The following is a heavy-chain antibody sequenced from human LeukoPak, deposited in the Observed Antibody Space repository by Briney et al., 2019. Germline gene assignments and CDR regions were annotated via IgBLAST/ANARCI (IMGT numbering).Heavy chain of an antibody. J-gene: IGHJ6*03. CDR3: ARVPRSYYYYYMDV. CDR2: IYYSGST. CDR1: GGSISSSSYY. Sequence: SETLSLTCTVSGGSISSSSYYWGWIRQPPGKGLEWIGSIYYSGSTYYNPSLKSRVTISVDTSKNQFSLKLSSVTAADTAVYYCARVPRSYYYYYMDVWGKGTTVTVSS. V-gene: IGHV4-39*07.